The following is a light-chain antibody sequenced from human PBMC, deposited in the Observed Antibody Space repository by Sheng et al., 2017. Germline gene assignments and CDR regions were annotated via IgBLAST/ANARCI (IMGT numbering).Light chain of an antibody. CDR2: GAS. Sequence: EIVMTQSPATLSVSPGERATLSCRASQSVSSNLAWYQQKPGQAPRLLIYGASTRATGIPARFSGSGSGTEFTLTISNLQSEDFGVYYCQQYNNWPPLTFGPGTKVDIK. CDR1: QSVSSN. V-gene: IGKV3-15*01. CDR3: QQYNNWPPLT. J-gene: IGKJ3*01.